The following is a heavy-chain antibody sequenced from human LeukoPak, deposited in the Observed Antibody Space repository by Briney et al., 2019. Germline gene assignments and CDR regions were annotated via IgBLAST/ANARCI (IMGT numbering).Heavy chain of an antibody. CDR1: GGSISSYY. CDR3: ARLVGDSSIRFDY. J-gene: IGHJ4*02. CDR2: IYTSGST. V-gene: IGHV4-4*09. Sequence: SETLSLTCTVSGGSISSYYWSWIRQPPGKGLEWIGYIYTSGSTNYTPSLKSRITISVDTSKNQFSLKLSSVTAADTAVYYCARLVGDSSIRFDYWGQGTLVTVSS. D-gene: IGHD3-16*01.